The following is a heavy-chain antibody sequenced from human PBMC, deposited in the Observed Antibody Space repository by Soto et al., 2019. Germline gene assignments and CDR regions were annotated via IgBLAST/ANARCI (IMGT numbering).Heavy chain of an antibody. CDR1: GFTFRSYV. CDR2: TSYDGSNN. CDR3: ARWGTTGGLDV. Sequence: QVQLVESGGGVVQPGTSLRLSCVGSGFTFRSYVIHWVRQAPGKGLEWVALTSYDGSNNFYGDSVKGRFTISRHNSRNTVELQMDSLGFEDTALYYCARWGTTGGLDVGGQGTLVSVSS. D-gene: IGHD3-16*01. J-gene: IGHJ4*02. V-gene: IGHV3-33*05.